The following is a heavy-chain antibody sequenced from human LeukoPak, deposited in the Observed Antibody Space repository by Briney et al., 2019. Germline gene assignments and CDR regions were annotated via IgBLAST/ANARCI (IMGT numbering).Heavy chain of an antibody. CDR2: VYYNGDT. D-gene: IGHD2/OR15-2a*01. J-gene: IGHJ5*02. Sequence: SETLSLTCTVSGGSISSSGYYWAWIRQPPGKGLEWIGNVYYNGDTYYNSSLNSRLTISADTSKDQFSLNLRSLTAADTAVYYCARLLSPGWFDPWGQGTLVTVSS. CDR1: GGSISSSGYY. CDR3: ARLLSPGWFDP. V-gene: IGHV4-39*01.